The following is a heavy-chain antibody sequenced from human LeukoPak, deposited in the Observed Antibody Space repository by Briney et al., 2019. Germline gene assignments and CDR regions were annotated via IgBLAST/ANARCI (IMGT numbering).Heavy chain of an antibody. D-gene: IGHD4-23*01. CDR3: ARSDYGGNQYYFDY. V-gene: IGHV4-4*09. CDR2: IYTSGST. J-gene: IGHJ4*02. Sequence: PETLSLTCTVSGGSISSYYWSWIRQPPGKGLEWIGYIYTSGSTNYNPSLKSRVTISVDTSKNQFSLKLSSVTAADTAVYYCARSDYGGNQYYFDYWGQGTLVTVSS. CDR1: GGSISSYY.